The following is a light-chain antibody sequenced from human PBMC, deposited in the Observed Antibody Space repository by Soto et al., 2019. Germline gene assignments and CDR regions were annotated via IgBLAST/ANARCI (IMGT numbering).Light chain of an antibody. Sequence: EIVLTQSPFTLSLSQGERATLSCRASQSVSTSLAWYQHKTGQAPRLLISGASSRATGIPDRFSGTGSGTDFTLTISRLEPEDFAVYYCQQYGSSRRTFGQGTKVDIK. CDR1: QSVSTS. CDR2: GAS. V-gene: IGKV3-20*01. CDR3: QQYGSSRRT. J-gene: IGKJ1*01.